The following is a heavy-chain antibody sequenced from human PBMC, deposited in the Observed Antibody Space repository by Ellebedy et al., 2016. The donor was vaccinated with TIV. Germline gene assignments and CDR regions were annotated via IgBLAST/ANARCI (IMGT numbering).Heavy chain of an antibody. D-gene: IGHD1-26*01. CDR3: ARESRTYSGSNYAFDV. J-gene: IGHJ3*01. Sequence: SETLSLXXSVSGVSITRYYWSWIRQSPGRGLEWIGYIFHTGIIKYNPSLKNRVTISIDASKNHFSLNLTSVTATDTAVYYCARESRTYSGSNYAFDVWGHGTMVTVSS. CDR2: IFHTGII. V-gene: IGHV4-59*12. CDR1: GVSITRYY.